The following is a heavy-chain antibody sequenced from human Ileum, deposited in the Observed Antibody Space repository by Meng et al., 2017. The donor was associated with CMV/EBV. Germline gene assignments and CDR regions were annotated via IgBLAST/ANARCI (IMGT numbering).Heavy chain of an antibody. CDR2: ISSDGRRK. CDR1: GFTFSSHA. CDR3: ARDQIDCYTCDY. J-gene: IGHJ4*02. D-gene: IGHD2-21*01. Sequence: CAASGFTFSSHAIHWVRQAPGKGLEWVAFISSDGRRKYYADSVKGRFTISRDNSESTLFLQMNSLRLEDTALYYCARDQIDCYTCDYWGQGTLVTVSS. V-gene: IGHV3-30*04.